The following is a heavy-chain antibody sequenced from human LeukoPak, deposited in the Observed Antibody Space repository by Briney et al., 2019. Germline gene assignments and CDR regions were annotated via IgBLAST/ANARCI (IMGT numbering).Heavy chain of an antibody. J-gene: IGHJ3*02. CDR2: IIPILGIA. V-gene: IGHV1-69*04. CDR1: GGTFSSYA. CDR3: ASSSSSWFDAFDI. D-gene: IGHD6-13*01. Sequence: SVKVSCKASGGTFSSYAISWVRQAPGQGLEWMGRIIPILGIASYAQKFQGRVTITADKSTSTAYMELSSLRSEDTAVYYCASSSSSWFDAFDIWGQGTMVTVSS.